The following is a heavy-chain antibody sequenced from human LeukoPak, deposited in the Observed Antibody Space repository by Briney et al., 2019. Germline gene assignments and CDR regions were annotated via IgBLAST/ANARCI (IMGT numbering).Heavy chain of an antibody. CDR3: AMYYYGSGSYFDP. J-gene: IGHJ5*02. D-gene: IGHD3-10*01. CDR1: GGSISSSSYY. Sequence: PSETLSLTCTVSGGSISSSSYYWGWIRQPPGKGLEWIGGIYYSGSTYYNPSLKSRVTISVDTSKNQFSLKLSSMTAADTAVYYCAMYYYGSGSYFDPWGQGTLVTVSS. V-gene: IGHV4-39*01. CDR2: IYYSGST.